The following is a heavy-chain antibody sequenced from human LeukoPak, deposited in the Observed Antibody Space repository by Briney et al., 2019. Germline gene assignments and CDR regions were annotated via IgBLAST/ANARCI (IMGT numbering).Heavy chain of an antibody. CDR3: VKDPGTGFSTGWFDP. D-gene: IGHD3/OR15-3a*01. CDR1: GFTFRSFA. V-gene: IGHV3-23*01. Sequence: GGSLGLSCAASGFTFRSFAMNWVRQAPGKGLEWVSAISGLVGRTHYADSVKGRFTISRDNSRNTLYLQMNSLRVEDTATYYCVKDPGTGFSTGWFDPWGQGTLVTVSS. J-gene: IGHJ5*02. CDR2: ISGLVGRT.